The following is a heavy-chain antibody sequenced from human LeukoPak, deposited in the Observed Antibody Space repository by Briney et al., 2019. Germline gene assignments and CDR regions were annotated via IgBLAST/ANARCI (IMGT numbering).Heavy chain of an antibody. Sequence: GGSLRLSCAASGFTFSSYSMNWVRQAPGKGLEWVSSISSSSSYIYYAGSVKGRFTISRDNAKNSLYLQMNSLRTEDTAVYYCARVSIAARSEDDAFDIWGQGTMVTVSS. CDR3: ARVSIAARSEDDAFDI. J-gene: IGHJ3*02. D-gene: IGHD6-6*01. CDR1: GFTFSSYS. CDR2: ISSSSSYI. V-gene: IGHV3-21*01.